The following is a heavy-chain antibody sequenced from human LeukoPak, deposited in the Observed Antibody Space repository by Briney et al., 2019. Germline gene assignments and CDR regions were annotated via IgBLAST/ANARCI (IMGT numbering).Heavy chain of an antibody. CDR3: ARIYDKLFDR. Sequence: PSETLSLTCTVSGGSISSGGYYWGWLRQHPGKGLEWIGYIYYSGSTYYNPSLKSRVTISVDTSKNQFSLKLSSVTAADTAVYSCARIYDKLFDRWGQGTLVTVSS. V-gene: IGHV4-31*03. D-gene: IGHD3-22*01. CDR1: GGSISSGGYY. CDR2: IYYSGST. J-gene: IGHJ5*02.